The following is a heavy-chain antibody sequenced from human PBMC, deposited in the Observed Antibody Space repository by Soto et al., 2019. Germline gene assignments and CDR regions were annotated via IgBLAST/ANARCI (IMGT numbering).Heavy chain of an antibody. CDR1: GFTFSSYG. V-gene: IGHV3-33*01. D-gene: IGHD3-9*01. CDR3: ARDHPDILTGYLDY. Sequence: QVQLVESGGGVVQPGRSLRLSCAASGFTFSSYGMHWVRQAPGKGLEWVAVIWDDGSNKYYADSVKGRFTISRDNSKNTLYLQMNSLRAEDTAVYYCARDHPDILTGYLDYWGQGTLVTVSS. CDR2: IWDDGSNK. J-gene: IGHJ4*02.